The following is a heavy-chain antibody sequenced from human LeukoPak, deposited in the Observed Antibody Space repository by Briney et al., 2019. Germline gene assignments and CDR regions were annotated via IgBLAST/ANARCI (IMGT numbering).Heavy chain of an antibody. J-gene: IGHJ4*02. CDR3: ARGSHYDILTGYPYFDY. CDR1: GFTVSSNY. Sequence: GGSLRLSCAASGFTVSSNYMSWVRQAPGKGLEWVSVIYSGGSTYYADSVKGRFTISRDNSKNTLYLQMNSLRAEDTAVYYCARGSHYDILTGYPYFDYWGQGTLVIGSS. CDR2: IYSGGST. V-gene: IGHV3-66*02. D-gene: IGHD3-9*01.